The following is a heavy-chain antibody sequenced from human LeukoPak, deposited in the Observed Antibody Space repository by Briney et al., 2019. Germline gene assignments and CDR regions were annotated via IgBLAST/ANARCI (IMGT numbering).Heavy chain of an antibody. CDR2: ISSSGSTI. CDR1: GFTFSYFY. CDR3: AVFYLSVQSD. Sequence: GGSLRLSCAASGFTFSYFYMTWIRQAPGKGLEWVSYISSSGSTIYYADSVKGRFTISRDNAKNSLYLQMNSLRAEDTAVYYCAVFYLSVQSDWGQGTLVTVSS. D-gene: IGHD3-3*01. J-gene: IGHJ4*02. V-gene: IGHV3-11*04.